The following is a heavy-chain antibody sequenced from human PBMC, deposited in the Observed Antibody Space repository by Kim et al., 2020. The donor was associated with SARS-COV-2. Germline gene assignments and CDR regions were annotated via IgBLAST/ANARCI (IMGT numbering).Heavy chain of an antibody. Sequence: SQTLSLTCAISGDSVSSNSAAWNWIRQSPSRGLEWLGRTYYRSKWYNDYAVSVKSRITINPDTSKNQFSLQLNSVTPEDTAVYYCAFTLDTAMVRPTRNYGMDVWGQGTTVTVSS. CDR1: GDSVSSNSAA. V-gene: IGHV6-1*01. J-gene: IGHJ6*02. CDR2: TYYRSKWYN. D-gene: IGHD5-18*01. CDR3: AFTLDTAMVRPTRNYGMDV.